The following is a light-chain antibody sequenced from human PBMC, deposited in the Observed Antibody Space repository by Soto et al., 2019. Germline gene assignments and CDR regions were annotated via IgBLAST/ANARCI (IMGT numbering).Light chain of an antibody. CDR3: QQYGSAPFYT. CDR2: GAS. J-gene: IGKJ2*01. V-gene: IGKV3-20*01. CDR1: QSVSSSY. Sequence: EIVLTQSPGTLSLSPGERATLSCRASQSVSSSYLAWYQQKPGQAPRLLIYGASSRATGIPDRFSGSGSGTDFTLTIIRLEPEDFAVYYCQQYGSAPFYTFGQGTKLEIK.